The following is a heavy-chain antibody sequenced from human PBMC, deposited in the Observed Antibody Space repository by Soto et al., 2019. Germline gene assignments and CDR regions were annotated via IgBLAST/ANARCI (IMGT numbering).Heavy chain of an antibody. Sequence: QLQLHESGSGLVKPSQTLSLTCTVSGASIRYGNYAWSWIRQTPGKGLEWIGYINHLETTFYNPSFESRLTLSLDRAKNQFSRNLNSMSAADRAVYCCARGGGSDSFDYWGQGILVTVSS. D-gene: IGHD1-26*01. CDR1: GASIRYGNYA. V-gene: IGHV4-30-2*01. CDR2: INHLETT. J-gene: IGHJ4*02. CDR3: ARGGGSDSFDY.